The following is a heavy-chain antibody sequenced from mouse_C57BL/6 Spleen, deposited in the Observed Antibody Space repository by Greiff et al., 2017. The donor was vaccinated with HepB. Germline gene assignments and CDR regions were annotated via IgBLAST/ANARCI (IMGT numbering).Heavy chain of an antibody. J-gene: IGHJ2*01. V-gene: IGHV1-64*01. CDR3: GGYYRDYFDY. CDR1: GYTFTSYW. D-gene: IGHD1-1*01. CDR2: IHPNSGST. Sequence: QVQLKQPGAELVKPGASVKLSCEASGYTFTSYWMHWVKQRPGQGLEWIGMIHPNSGSTNYNEKFKSKATLTVDKSSSTAYMQLSSLTSEDSAVYYCGGYYRDYFDYWGQGTTLTVSS.